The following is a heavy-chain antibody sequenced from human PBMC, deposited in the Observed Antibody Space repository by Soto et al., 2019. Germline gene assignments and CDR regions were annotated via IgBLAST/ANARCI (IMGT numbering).Heavy chain of an antibody. CDR2: INPNSGGT. Sequence: QVQLVQSGAEVKKPGASVKVSCKASGYTFTGYYMHWVRQAPGQGLEWMGWINPNSGGTNYAQKFQGRVTMTRDTSIRTAYMELSRLRSDDTAVYYCAREPPYTYYYNSSCPRGFDLWGRGTLFTISS. CDR1: GYTFTGYY. V-gene: IGHV1-2*02. D-gene: IGHD3-22*01. CDR3: AREPPYTYYYNSSCPRGFDL. J-gene: IGHJ2*01.